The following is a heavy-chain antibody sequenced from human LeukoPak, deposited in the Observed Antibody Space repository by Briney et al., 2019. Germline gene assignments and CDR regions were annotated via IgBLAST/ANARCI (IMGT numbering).Heavy chain of an antibody. D-gene: IGHD4-17*01. CDR1: GFPFSSYA. Sequence: SGGSLILSCASSGFPFSSYAMSGVRQAPGKGLEWVLAISGDGDSTYYADFVKGRFTISRDNSKNTLYLQMNSLRAEDTAVYYCAKIKTTVTSLPGGLGAFDIWGQGTMVTVSS. J-gene: IGHJ3*02. CDR3: AKIKTTVTSLPGGLGAFDI. V-gene: IGHV3-23*01. CDR2: ISGDGDST.